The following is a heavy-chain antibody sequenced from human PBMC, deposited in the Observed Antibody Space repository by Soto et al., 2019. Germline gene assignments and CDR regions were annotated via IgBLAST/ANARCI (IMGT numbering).Heavy chain of an antibody. D-gene: IGHD7-27*01. CDR1: GFTFSSYA. CDR2: ISYDGSNK. V-gene: IGHV3-30-3*01. CDR3: ARDRTGDSDAFDI. Sequence: PGGSLRLSCAASGFTFSSYAMHWVRQAPGKGLEWVAVISYDGSNKYYADSVKGRFTISRDNSKNTLYLQMNSLRAEDTAVYYCARDRTGDSDAFDIWGQGTMVTVSS. J-gene: IGHJ3*02.